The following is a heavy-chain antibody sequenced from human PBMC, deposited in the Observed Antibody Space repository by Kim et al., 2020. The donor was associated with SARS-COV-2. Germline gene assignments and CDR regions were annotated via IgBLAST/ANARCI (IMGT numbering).Heavy chain of an antibody. Sequence: GGSLRLSCAASGFTVSSNYMSWVRQAPGKGLEWVSVIYSGGSTYYADSVKGRFTISRDNSKNTLYLQMNSLRAEDTSVYYCARSPGYSSSWFIWFDPWGQGTLVTVSS. CDR1: GFTVSSNY. V-gene: IGHV3-53*01. D-gene: IGHD6-13*01. CDR2: IYSGGST. CDR3: ARSPGYSSSWFIWFDP. J-gene: IGHJ5*02.